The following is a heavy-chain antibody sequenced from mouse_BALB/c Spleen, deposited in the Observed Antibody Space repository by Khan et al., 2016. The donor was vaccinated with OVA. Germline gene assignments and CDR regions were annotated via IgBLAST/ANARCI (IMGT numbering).Heavy chain of an antibody. V-gene: IGHV2-3*01. CDR1: GFSLTSYG. Sequence: QVQLKESGPGLVAPSQSLSITCTVSGFSLTSYGVNWVRRPPGKALEWLGVIWGDGSTNYHSALISRMSLSKDNSMSQVFLKLNSLQTDDTATYYCAKWGDLYAMDYWGQGTPVTVSS. CDR2: IWGDGST. J-gene: IGHJ4*01. CDR3: AKWGDLYAMDY. D-gene: IGHD2-13*01.